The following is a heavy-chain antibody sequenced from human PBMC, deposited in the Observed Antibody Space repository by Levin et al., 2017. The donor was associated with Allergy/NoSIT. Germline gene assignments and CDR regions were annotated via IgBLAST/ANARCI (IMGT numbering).Heavy chain of an antibody. CDR2: IYPGDSDT. Sequence: GESLKISCKASGYSFTGSWIGWVRQMPGKGLEWMGIIYPGDSDTRYSPSFQGQVTIPADKSISTAYLQWSSLKASDTAMCYCARHVHCSGNTSYKEVNYYGLDVWGQRTAVTVSS. CDR3: ARHVHCSGNTSYKEVNYYGLDV. V-gene: IGHV5-51*01. D-gene: IGHD2-15*01. CDR1: GYSFTGSW. J-gene: IGHJ6*02.